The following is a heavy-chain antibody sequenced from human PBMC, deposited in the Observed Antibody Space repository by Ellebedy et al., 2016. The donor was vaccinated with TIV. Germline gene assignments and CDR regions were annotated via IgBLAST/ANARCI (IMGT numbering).Heavy chain of an antibody. J-gene: IGHJ3*02. V-gene: IGHV1-18*01. CDR3: ARDQGGYYSNGHDAFDI. CDR1: GYTFTSYG. D-gene: IGHD3-3*01. Sequence: ASVKVSXXASGYTFTSYGISWVRQAPGQGLEWMGWISAYNGNTNYAQKLQGRVTMTTDTSTSTAYMELRSLRSDDTAVYYCARDQGGYYSNGHDAFDIWGQGTMVTVSS. CDR2: ISAYNGNT.